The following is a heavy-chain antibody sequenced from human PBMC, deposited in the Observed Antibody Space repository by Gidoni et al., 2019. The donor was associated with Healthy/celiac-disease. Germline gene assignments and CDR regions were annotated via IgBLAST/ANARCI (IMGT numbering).Heavy chain of an antibody. D-gene: IGHD3-22*01. CDR1: GFPFGDSA. CDR3: TRALSYDYYYDSSGYYAYYFDY. CDR2: SRSKAYGGTT. Sequence: EVQLVESGGGLVQPGRSMRLFWTASGFPFGDSAMSWCRQAPGKGLEWVGFSRSKAYGGTTEDAASVKGRFTISRDDSKSIAYLQMNSLKTEDTAVYYCTRALSYDYYYDSSGYYAYYFDYWGQGTLVTVSS. V-gene: IGHV3-49*03. J-gene: IGHJ4*02.